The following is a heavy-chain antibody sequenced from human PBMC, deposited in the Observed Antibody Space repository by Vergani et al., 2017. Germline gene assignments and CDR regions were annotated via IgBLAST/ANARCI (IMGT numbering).Heavy chain of an antibody. D-gene: IGHD1-26*01. CDR3: AARIVGAPRGVDY. V-gene: IGHV3-23*04. CDR2: ISSSGGST. J-gene: IGHJ4*02. Sequence: EVQLVESGGGLVKPGGSLRLSCAASGFTFSTYSMNWVRQAPGKGLEWVSSISSSGGSTYYADSVKGRFTISRDNSKNTLYLQMNSLRAEDTAVYYCAARIVGAPRGVDYWGQGTLVTVSS. CDR1: GFTFSTYS.